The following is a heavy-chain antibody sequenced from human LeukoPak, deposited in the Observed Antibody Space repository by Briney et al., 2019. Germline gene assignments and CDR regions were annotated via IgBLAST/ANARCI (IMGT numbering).Heavy chain of an antibody. CDR1: GVSFSGYY. CDR3: ARGMVVVVAATGGYYYYGMDV. V-gene: IGHV4-34*01. D-gene: IGHD2-15*01. CDR2: INHSGST. Sequence: SETLSLTCAVYGVSFSGYYWSWIRQPPGKGLEWIGEINHSGSTNYNPSLKSRVTISVDTSKNQFSLKLSSVTAADTAVYYCARGMVVVVAATGGYYYYGMDVWGQGTTVTVSS. J-gene: IGHJ6*02.